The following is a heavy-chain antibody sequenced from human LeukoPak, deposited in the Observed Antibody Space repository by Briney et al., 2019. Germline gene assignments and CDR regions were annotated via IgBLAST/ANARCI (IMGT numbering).Heavy chain of an antibody. Sequence: ASVRVSCKASGYTFTGYYIHWVRQAPGQGLEWMGWINPNSGGTNYAQKFQGRVTMTRDTSISTAYMELSRLRSDDTAVYYCARVVDYGDYGYYYYYMDVWGKGTTVTVSS. CDR1: GYTFTGYY. V-gene: IGHV1-2*02. J-gene: IGHJ6*03. D-gene: IGHD4-17*01. CDR3: ARVVDYGDYGYYYYYMDV. CDR2: INPNSGGT.